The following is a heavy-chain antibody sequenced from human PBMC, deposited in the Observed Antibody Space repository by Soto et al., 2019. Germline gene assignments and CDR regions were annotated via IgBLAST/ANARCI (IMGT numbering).Heavy chain of an antibody. D-gene: IGHD3-22*01. CDR3: ARDYGSYDSSGLLDYWYFDP. Sequence: ASVKVSCKASGYSFTSYVMHWVRQAPGQSLERMGWINAGNGDTKFSQKFQDRVTITRDTSASTVYMEPSSLSSEDTAVYYCARDYGSYDSSGLLDYWYFDPGGRGTLVPVSS. CDR2: INAGNGDT. J-gene: IGHJ2*01. V-gene: IGHV1-3*01. CDR1: GYSFTSYV.